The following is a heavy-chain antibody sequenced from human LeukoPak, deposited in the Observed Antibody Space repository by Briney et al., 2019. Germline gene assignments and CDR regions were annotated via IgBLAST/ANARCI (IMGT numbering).Heavy chain of an antibody. V-gene: IGHV1-69*13. Sequence: SVKLSCKASGCTFSSYAISWVRQAPGQGLEWMGGIIPIFGTANYAQKFQGRVTITADESTSTAYMDLSSLRSAATAVYYCARGGAHEAMATNWGQGTLVTVSS. CDR3: ARGGAHEAMATN. D-gene: IGHD5-18*01. CDR2: IIPIFGTA. J-gene: IGHJ4*02. CDR1: GCTFSSYA.